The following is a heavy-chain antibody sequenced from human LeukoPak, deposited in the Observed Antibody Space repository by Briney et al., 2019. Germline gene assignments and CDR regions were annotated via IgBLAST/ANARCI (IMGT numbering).Heavy chain of an antibody. CDR2: INPSGGST. J-gene: IGHJ4*02. CDR3: ARLYYGSGSYYRLPDY. CDR1: GYTFTSYY. Sequence: ASVKVSCKASGYTFTSYYMHWVRQAPGQGLEWMGIINPSGGSTSYAQKFQGRVTMTRDTSTSTVYMELSSLKASDTAMYYCARLYYGSGSYYRLPDYWGQGTLVTVSS. V-gene: IGHV1-46*01. D-gene: IGHD3-10*01.